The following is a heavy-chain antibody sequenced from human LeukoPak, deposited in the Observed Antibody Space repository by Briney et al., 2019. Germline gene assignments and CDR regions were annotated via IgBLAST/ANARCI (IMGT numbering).Heavy chain of an antibody. Sequence: GGSLRLSCEASGFTLSSHWMSWVRQAPGKGLEWVAHINQDESEKSYVDSAKGRFTISMDNGKNSLYLQMSSLRVEDTGVYHCARGHYGLDVWGQGTTVAVSS. CDR2: INQDESEK. V-gene: IGHV3-7*03. CDR1: GFTLSSHW. CDR3: ARGHYGLDV. J-gene: IGHJ6*02.